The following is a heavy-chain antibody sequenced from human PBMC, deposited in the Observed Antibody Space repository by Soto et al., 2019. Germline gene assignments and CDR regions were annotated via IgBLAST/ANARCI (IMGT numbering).Heavy chain of an antibody. V-gene: IGHV1-18*01. CDR1: GYTFTSYG. J-gene: IGHJ4*02. CDR2: ISAYNGNT. Sequence: QVQLVQSGAEVKKPGASVKVSCKASGYTFTSYGISWVRQAPGQGLEWMGWISAYNGNTNYAQKLQGRVTMTTDTSTSTAYLELRSLRSDDTAVYYCAVWYDSSGYYSSAPDYWGQGTLVTVSS. D-gene: IGHD3-22*01. CDR3: AVWYDSSGYYSSAPDY.